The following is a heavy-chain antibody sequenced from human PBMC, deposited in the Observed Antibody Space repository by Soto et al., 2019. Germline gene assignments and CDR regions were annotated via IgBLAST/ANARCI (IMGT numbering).Heavy chain of an antibody. D-gene: IGHD6-6*01. V-gene: IGHV1-46*01. CDR2: INPSGGST. J-gene: IGHJ4*02. Sequence: ASVKVSCKASGYTFTSYDINWVRQAPGQGLEWMGIINPSGGSTTYAQKFQGRVTMTRDTSTSTVYMELSSLRSDDTAVYYCARDRTVIAARPFDYWGQGTLVTV. CDR3: ARDRTVIAARPFDY. CDR1: GYTFTSYD.